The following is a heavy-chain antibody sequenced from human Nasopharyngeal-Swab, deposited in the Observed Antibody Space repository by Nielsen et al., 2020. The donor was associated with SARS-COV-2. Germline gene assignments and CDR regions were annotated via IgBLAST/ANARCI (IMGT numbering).Heavy chain of an antibody. V-gene: IGHV3-73*01. CDR3: TPGRATGY. CDR1: GFTFSGSA. CDR2: IRSKANSYAT. J-gene: IGHJ4*02. D-gene: IGHD5-12*01. Sequence: GESLKISCAASGFTFSGSAMHWVRQASGKVLEWVGRIRSKANSYATAYAASVKGRFTISRDDSKNTAYLQMNSLKTEDTAVYYCTPGRATGYWGQGTLVTVSS.